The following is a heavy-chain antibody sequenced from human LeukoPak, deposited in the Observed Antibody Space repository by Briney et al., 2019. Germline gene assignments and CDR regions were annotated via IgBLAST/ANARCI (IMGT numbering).Heavy chain of an antibody. V-gene: IGHV3-23*01. CDR1: GFTFSSYA. CDR3: AKDQSVSYYGLIDY. Sequence: GGSLRLSCEASGFTFSSYAMSWVRQAPGKGLEWVSAISGSGGSTYYADSVKGRFTISRDNSKNTLYLQMNSLRAEDTAVYYCAKDQSVSYYGLIDYWGQGTLVTVSS. J-gene: IGHJ4*02. CDR2: ISGSGGST. D-gene: IGHD1-26*01.